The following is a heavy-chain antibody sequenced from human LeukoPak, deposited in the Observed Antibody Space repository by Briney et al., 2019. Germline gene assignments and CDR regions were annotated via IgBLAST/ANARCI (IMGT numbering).Heavy chain of an antibody. CDR2: LSGVGDYT. CDR3: ARAVVDSLGVGSDY. CDR1: GFAFTSYA. J-gene: IGHJ4*02. D-gene: IGHD1-26*01. Sequence: GGSLRLSCAASGFAFTSYAMSWVRQAPGKGLEWVSVLSGVGDYTYYADSVKGRFTISRDNSKNTLSLLMNSLRVEDTAVYYCARAVVDSLGVGSDYWGQGTLVTVSS. V-gene: IGHV3-23*01.